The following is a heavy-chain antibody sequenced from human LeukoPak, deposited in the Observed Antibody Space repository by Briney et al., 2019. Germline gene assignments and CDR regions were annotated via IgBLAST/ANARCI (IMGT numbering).Heavy chain of an antibody. J-gene: IGHJ5*02. Sequence: SETLSLTCTVSGGSISSSSYYWGWIRQPPGKGLEWIGSIYYSGSTYYNPSLKSRVTISGDTSKNQFSLKLSSVTAADTAVYYCASSAVAGTGGWWFDPWGQGTLVTVSS. V-gene: IGHV4-39*01. CDR3: ASSAVAGTGGWWFDP. CDR2: IYYSGST. CDR1: GGSISSSSYY. D-gene: IGHD6-19*01.